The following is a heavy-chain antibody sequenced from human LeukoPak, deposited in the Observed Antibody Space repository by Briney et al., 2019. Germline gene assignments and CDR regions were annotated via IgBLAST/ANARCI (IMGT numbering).Heavy chain of an antibody. Sequence: GGSLSLSCAASGFTFSSYAMSWVRQAPGKGLEWVSAISGSGGSTYYADSVKGRFTISRDNSKNTLYLQMNSLRAEDTAVYYCARPDYYGMDVWGQGTTVTVSS. CDR1: GFTFSSYA. CDR3: ARPDYYGMDV. CDR2: ISGSGGST. D-gene: IGHD1-14*01. J-gene: IGHJ6*02. V-gene: IGHV3-23*01.